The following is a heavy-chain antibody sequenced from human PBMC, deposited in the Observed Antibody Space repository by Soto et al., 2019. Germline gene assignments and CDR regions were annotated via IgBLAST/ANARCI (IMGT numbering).Heavy chain of an antibody. J-gene: IGHJ4*02. Sequence: EVQLVESGGGLVKPGGSLRLSCAASGFTFSNAWMSWVRQAPGKGLEWVGRIKSKTDGGTTDYAAPVKDRFTISRDDSKNTLYLQMNSLKTEDTAVYYCTTGRYDYIWGSYRYHTTVDYWGQGTLVTVSS. V-gene: IGHV3-15*01. D-gene: IGHD3-16*02. CDR2: IKSKTDGGTT. CDR1: GFTFSNAW. CDR3: TTGRYDYIWGSYRYHTTVDY.